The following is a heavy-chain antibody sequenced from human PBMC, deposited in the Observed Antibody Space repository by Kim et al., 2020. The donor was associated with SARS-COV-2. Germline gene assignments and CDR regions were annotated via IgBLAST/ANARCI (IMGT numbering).Heavy chain of an antibody. CDR3: ERHFYVDYFDY. Sequence: YNPSLKSRVTISVDTSKNQFSLKLSSVTAAETAVYYCERHFYVDYFDYWGQGTLVTVSS. J-gene: IGHJ4*02. V-gene: IGHV4-39*01. D-gene: IGHD3-16*01.